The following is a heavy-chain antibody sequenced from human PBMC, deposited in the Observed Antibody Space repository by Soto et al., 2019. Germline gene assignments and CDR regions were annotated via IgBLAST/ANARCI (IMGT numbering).Heavy chain of an antibody. CDR1: GHDFTAYD. CDR3: GRGPSPRAPAGGTPYYYAMDV. D-gene: IGHD6-13*01. V-gene: IGHV1-8*02. J-gene: IGHJ6*02. CDR2: MNPINGAT. Sequence: ASVKVSCKASGHDFTAYDINWVRQASGQGLEWMGWMNPINGATGSARRFQGRVSMTRNTATATSYLELTSLRSDDSAVYYCGRGPSPRAPAGGTPYYYAMDVWGQGTTVT.